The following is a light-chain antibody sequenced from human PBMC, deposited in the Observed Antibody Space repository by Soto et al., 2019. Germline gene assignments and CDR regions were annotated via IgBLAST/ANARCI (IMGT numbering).Light chain of an antibody. CDR2: AAS. CDR1: QTISSW. CDR3: QQSYSFPRT. J-gene: IGKJ4*01. Sequence: DIQMTHSPSTLSGSVGDRVTITCRASQTISSWLAWYQQKPEKAPELLIYAASTLESGVPSRFSGSGSGTDFTLTISSLQPEDFATYYCQQSYSFPRTFGGGTKVDIK. V-gene: IGKV1-39*01.